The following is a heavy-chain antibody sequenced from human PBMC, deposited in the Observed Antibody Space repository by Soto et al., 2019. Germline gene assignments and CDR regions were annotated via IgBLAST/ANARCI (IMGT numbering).Heavy chain of an antibody. CDR3: AKDQLGYGEYYFDY. Sequence: EVQLLESGGGLVQPGGSLRLSCAASGFTFSSYAMSWVRQAPGKGLEWVSSISGSGGSTYYADSVKGRFTISRDNSKDTLYQQMSSLRAEDTAIYYCAKDQLGYGEYYFDYWGQGTLVTVSS. J-gene: IGHJ4*02. CDR1: GFTFSSYA. D-gene: IGHD5-18*01. V-gene: IGHV3-23*01. CDR2: ISGSGGST.